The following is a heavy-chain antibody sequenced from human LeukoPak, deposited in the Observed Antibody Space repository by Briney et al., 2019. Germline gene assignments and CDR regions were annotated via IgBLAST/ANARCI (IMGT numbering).Heavy chain of an antibody. V-gene: IGHV4-59*01. Sequence: PSETLSLTCTVSGGSISSYYWSWIRQPPGKGLEWIGYIYYSGSTNYNPSLKSRVTISVDTSKNQFSLKLSSVSAADTAVYYCAKSSGYGLIDVWGQGTMVTVSS. D-gene: IGHD3-22*01. CDR2: IYYSGST. J-gene: IGHJ3*01. CDR1: GGSISSYY. CDR3: AKSSGYGLIDV.